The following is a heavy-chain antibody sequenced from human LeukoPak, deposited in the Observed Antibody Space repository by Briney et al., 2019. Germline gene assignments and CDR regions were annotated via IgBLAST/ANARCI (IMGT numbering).Heavy chain of an antibody. V-gene: IGHV1-2*02. CDR3: ARDYFGSGRYSPFDP. D-gene: IGHD3-10*01. CDR2: ISPDSGGT. CDR1: GYTFTDYS. Sequence: GASVKVSXKASGYTFTDYSMHWMRQAPGQGLEWMGWISPDSGGTKSAQKFQGRATMTRDTSINTAYMELRSLRSDDTAVYYCARDYFGSGRYSPFDPWGQGTLITVSS. J-gene: IGHJ5*02.